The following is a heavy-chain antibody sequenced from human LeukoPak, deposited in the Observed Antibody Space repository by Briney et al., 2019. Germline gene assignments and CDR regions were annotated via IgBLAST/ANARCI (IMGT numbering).Heavy chain of an antibody. CDR2: IYYSGST. Sequence: PSETLSLTCTVSGGSISSGGYYWSWIRQHPGKGLEWIGYIYYSGSTYYNPSPQSRVTISVDTSKNQFSLKLSSVTAADTAVYYCARGDYYDSSGYFSGGNWFDPWGQGTLVTVSS. CDR1: GGSISSGGYY. V-gene: IGHV4-31*03. D-gene: IGHD3-22*01. CDR3: ARGDYYDSSGYFSGGNWFDP. J-gene: IGHJ5*02.